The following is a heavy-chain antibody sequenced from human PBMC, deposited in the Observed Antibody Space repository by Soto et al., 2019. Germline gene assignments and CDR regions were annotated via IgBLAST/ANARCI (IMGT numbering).Heavy chain of an antibody. CDR1: GFSLSTNGLG. Sequence: SGPTLVNPTETLTLTCTFSGFSLSTNGLGVGWSRQPPGKALEWLALIYWNDDKRYSPSLKSRLTITKDTSKNQVVLTMTNMDGVETATYYCEHNFSSDVRLVTAANSAWFDTWGQVPLVPFSS. D-gene: IGHD2-2*01. CDR3: EHNFSSDVRLVTAANSAWFDT. J-gene: IGHJ5*02. V-gene: IGHV2-5*01. CDR2: IYWNDDK.